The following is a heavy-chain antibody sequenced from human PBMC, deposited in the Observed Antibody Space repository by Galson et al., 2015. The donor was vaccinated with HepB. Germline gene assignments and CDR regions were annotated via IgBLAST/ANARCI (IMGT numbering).Heavy chain of an antibody. D-gene: IGHD4-17*01. CDR3: ARDPDRQEDYGQTYDS. Sequence: SVKVSCKASGYTFTDYYMHWVRQAPGQGLEWMGWINLNSGGTEYAQNFQGRVTMTRDTSISTTYMELSRLRSDDTAVYYCARDPDRQEDYGQTYDSWGQGTLVTVSS. CDR1: GYTFTDYY. V-gene: IGHV1-2*02. CDR2: INLNSGGT. J-gene: IGHJ4*02.